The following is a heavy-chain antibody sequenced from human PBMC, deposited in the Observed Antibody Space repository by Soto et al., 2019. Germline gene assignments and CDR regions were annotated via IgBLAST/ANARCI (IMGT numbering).Heavy chain of an antibody. CDR1: GGSISSGGYS. J-gene: IGHJ4*02. CDR2: IYHSGST. D-gene: IGHD3-22*01. CDR3: ARAGWYYDSSGYFDY. Sequence: SETLSLTCAVSGGSISSGGYSWSWIRQPPGKGLEWIGYIYHSGSTYYNPSLKSRVTISVDRSKNQFSLKLSSVTAADTAVYYCARAGWYYDSSGYFDYWGQGTLVTVSS. V-gene: IGHV4-30-2*01.